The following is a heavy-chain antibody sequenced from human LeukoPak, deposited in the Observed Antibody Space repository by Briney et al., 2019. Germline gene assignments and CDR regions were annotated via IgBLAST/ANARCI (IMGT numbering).Heavy chain of an antibody. V-gene: IGHV3-48*03. CDR1: GFTFSSYE. J-gene: IGHJ6*02. Sequence: SGGSLRLSCAASGFTFSSYEMNWVRQAPGEGLEWVSYISSSGSTIYYADSVKGRFTISRDNAKNSLYLQMNSLRAEDTAVYYCARVKGDLYYYYGMDVWGQGTTVTVSS. CDR2: ISSSGSTI. D-gene: IGHD2-21*01. CDR3: ARVKGDLYYYYGMDV.